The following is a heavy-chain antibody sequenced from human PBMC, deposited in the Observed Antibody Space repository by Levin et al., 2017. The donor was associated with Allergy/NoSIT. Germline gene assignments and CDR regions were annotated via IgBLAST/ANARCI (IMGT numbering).Heavy chain of an antibody. Sequence: SETLSLTCAISGASVSSNSAAWNWIRQSPSRGLEWLGRTYYRSKWYNDYAVSVKSRITINPDTSKNQFSLQLNSVTPEDTAVYYCAKGGDGAGLYYYYGMDGWGQGTTVTVSS. CDR3: AKGGDGAGLYYYYGMDG. CDR2: TYYRSKWYN. D-gene: IGHD3-16*01. J-gene: IGHJ6*02. CDR1: GASVSSNSAA. V-gene: IGHV6-1*01.